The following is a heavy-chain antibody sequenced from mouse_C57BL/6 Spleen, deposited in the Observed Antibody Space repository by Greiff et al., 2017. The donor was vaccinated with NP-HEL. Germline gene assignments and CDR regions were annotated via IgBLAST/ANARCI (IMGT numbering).Heavy chain of an antibody. Sequence: EVQGVESGGGLVQPGGSMKLSCAASGFTFSDAWMDWVRQSPEKGLEWVAEIRNKANNHATYYAESVKGRFTISRDDSKSSVYLQMNSLRAEDTGIYYCTGIYYYGSSFDYWGQGTTLTVSS. V-gene: IGHV6-6*01. D-gene: IGHD1-1*01. CDR1: GFTFSDAW. CDR2: IRNKANNHAT. CDR3: TGIYYYGSSFDY. J-gene: IGHJ2*01.